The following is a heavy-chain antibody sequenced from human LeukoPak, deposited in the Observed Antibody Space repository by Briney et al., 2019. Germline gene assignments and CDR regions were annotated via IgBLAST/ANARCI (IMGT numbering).Heavy chain of an antibody. CDR1: GFTFSNSA. CDR3: AKDGSWGDYYFYFYIDV. CDR2: VSASGHYA. D-gene: IGHD3-16*01. Sequence: GGSLRLSCEGSGFTFSNSAMGWVRQAPGKGLEWVSGVSASGHYAYYADSAKGRFTISRDNSKNTLYLQMNSLRAEDTALYYCAKDGSWGDYYFYFYIDVWGKGTTVTVSS. J-gene: IGHJ6*03. V-gene: IGHV3-23*01.